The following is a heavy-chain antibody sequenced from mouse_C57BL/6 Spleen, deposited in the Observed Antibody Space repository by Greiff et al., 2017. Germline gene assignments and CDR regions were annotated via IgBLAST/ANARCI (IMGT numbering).Heavy chain of an antibody. J-gene: IGHJ4*01. Sequence: QVQLQQPGAELVRPGSSVKLSCKASGYTFTSYWMHWVKQRPIQGLEWIGNIDPSDSETHYNQKFKDKATLTVDKSSSTAYMQLSSLTSADSAVYYCAGSAGYAMDYWGQGTSVTVSS. V-gene: IGHV1-52*01. D-gene: IGHD1-1*01. CDR2: IDPSDSET. CDR1: GYTFTSYW. CDR3: AGSAGYAMDY.